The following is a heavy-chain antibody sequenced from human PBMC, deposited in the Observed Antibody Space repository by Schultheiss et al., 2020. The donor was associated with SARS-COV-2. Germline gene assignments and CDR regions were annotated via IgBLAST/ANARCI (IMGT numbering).Heavy chain of an antibody. CDR3: ARGGEDGGYGGAYYYYGMDV. Sequence: ASVKVSCKPSGYTFTGYYIHWVRQAPGQGLEWMGWINPNSGNTGYAQKFQGRVTMTRNTSISTAYMELSSLRSEDTAVYYCARGGEDGGYGGAYYYYGMDVWGQGTTVTVSS. V-gene: IGHV1-8*02. CDR1: GYTFTGYY. D-gene: IGHD5-12*01. CDR2: INPNSGNT. J-gene: IGHJ6*02.